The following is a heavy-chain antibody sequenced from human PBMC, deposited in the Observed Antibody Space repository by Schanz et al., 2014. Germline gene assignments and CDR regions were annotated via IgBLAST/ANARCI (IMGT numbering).Heavy chain of an antibody. CDR3: TRDRGALINHNDALDL. CDR2: TSTDGTKT. Sequence: VQLVESGGGVVQPGTSLRLSCAASGFTFRGHAMHWVRQAPGQGPEKVAVTSTDGTKTYYAASVRGRFTISRDNSKNTVYLQMNSLRSEDTAVYYCTRDRGALINHNDALDLWGQGTMVSVSS. D-gene: IGHD3-16*01. V-gene: IGHV3-30*04. J-gene: IGHJ3*01. CDR1: GFTFRGHA.